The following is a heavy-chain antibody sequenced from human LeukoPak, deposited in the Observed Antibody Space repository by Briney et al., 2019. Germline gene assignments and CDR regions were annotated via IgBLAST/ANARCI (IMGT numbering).Heavy chain of an antibody. D-gene: IGHD3-22*01. CDR1: GFTFSSYA. CDR2: IYRDDTT. Sequence: PGGSLRLSCAASGFTFSSYAMSWVRQAPGKGLEWVSVIYRDDTTYYADSVKGRFTISRDNSKNTLYLQMSSVRAEDTAVYYCARAAYDSGSYIVNHDYWGQGTLVTVSS. CDR3: ARAAYDSGSYIVNHDY. V-gene: IGHV3-53*01. J-gene: IGHJ4*02.